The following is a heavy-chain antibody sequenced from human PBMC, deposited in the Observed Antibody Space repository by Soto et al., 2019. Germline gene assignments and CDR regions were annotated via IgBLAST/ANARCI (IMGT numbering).Heavy chain of an antibody. D-gene: IGHD3-10*01. V-gene: IGHV4-61*08. J-gene: IGHJ6*02. Sequence: SETLSPTCTVSAGSASSGDYFWSWIRRPPGKGLAWMGYFHYSGSTDATHARKMLATISGDTAKKQFSLKLRSVTAADTALYYCARLESLRGYGMDVWGQGSTGTVAS. CDR2: FHYSGST. CDR3: ARLESLRGYGMDV. CDR1: AGSASSGDYF.